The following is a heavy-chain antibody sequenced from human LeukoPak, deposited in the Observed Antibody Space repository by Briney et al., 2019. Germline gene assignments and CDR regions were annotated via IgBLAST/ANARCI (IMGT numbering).Heavy chain of an antibody. CDR2: ISAYNGNT. V-gene: IGHV1-18*01. D-gene: IGHD6-13*01. CDR1: GYTFTSYG. CDR3: ARDPGIAAAGNSFDP. J-gene: IGHJ5*02. Sequence: ASVKVSCKASGYTFTSYGISWVRQAPGQGLEWMGWISAYNGNTNYAQRLQGRVTMTTDTSTSTAYMELRSLRSDDTAVYYCARDPGIAAAGNSFDPWGQGTLVTVSS.